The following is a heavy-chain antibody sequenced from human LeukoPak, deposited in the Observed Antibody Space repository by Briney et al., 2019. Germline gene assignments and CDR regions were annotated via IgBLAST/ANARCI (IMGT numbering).Heavy chain of an antibody. CDR3: ARDPRLRGDLDY. CDR2: ISSSGSTI. CDR1: GFTFSDYY. D-gene: IGHD5-12*01. V-gene: IGHV3-11*04. J-gene: IGHJ4*02. Sequence: AGGSLRLSCAASGFTFSDYYMSWIRQAPGKGLEWVSYISSSGSTIYYADSVKGRFTISRDNSKNTLYLQMNSLRAEDTAVYYCARDPRLRGDLDYWGQGTLVTVSS.